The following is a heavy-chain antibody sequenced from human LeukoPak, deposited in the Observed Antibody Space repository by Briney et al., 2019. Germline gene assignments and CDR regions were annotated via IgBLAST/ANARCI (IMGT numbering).Heavy chain of an antibody. J-gene: IGHJ6*03. D-gene: IGHD5-18*01. Sequence: GGSLRLSCAASGFTFSSYWMHWVRQAPGKGLVWVSRINSDGSSTSYADSVKGRFTISRDNAKNTLYLQMNSLRAEDTAVYYCATTGGYSYYYYYYYMDVWGKGTTVTVS. CDR3: ATTGGYSYYYYYYYMDV. CDR1: GFTFSSYW. CDR2: INSDGSST. V-gene: IGHV3-74*01.